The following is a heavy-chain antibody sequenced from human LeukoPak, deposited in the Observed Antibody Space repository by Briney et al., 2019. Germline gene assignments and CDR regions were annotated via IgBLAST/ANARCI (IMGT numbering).Heavy chain of an antibody. J-gene: IGHJ4*02. CDR1: GGSISSSSYS. CDR2: INYSGST. D-gene: IGHD6-6*01. Sequence: SETLSLTCTVSGGSISSSSYSWGCIRQPPGKGLEWIVSINYSGSTYYNPSINRRTTISVDTSKNLFFLMLSSVTAAHTVFYFCAREVRGIPVRPVGYWRQGTLASVPS. CDR3: AREVRGIPVRPVGY. V-gene: IGHV4-39*07.